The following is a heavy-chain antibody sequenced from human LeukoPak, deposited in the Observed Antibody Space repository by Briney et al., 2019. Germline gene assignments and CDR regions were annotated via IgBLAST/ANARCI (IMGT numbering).Heavy chain of an antibody. CDR3: AALASYYDISHYYGMDV. J-gene: IGHJ6*02. D-gene: IGHD3-9*01. CDR1: GGSISSYY. V-gene: IGHV4-4*07. CDR2: IYTSGST. Sequence: SETLSLTCTVSGGSISSYYWSWIRQPAGKGLEWIGRIYTSGSTNYNPSLKSRVTMSVHTSKNQFSLKLSSVTAADTAVYYCAALASYYDISHYYGMDVWGQGTTVTVSS.